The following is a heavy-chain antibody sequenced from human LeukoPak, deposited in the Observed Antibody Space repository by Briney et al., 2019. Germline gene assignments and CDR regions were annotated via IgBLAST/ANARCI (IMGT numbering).Heavy chain of an antibody. D-gene: IGHD6-13*01. J-gene: IGHJ5*02. CDR1: GFTFSSYA. CDR3: AKAQATAGSNWFDP. Sequence: GGSLRLSCAASGFTFSSYAMSWVRQVPGKGLEWVSAVTGSGGSTYYADSVKGRFTISRDNSKNTLYLQMNSLRAEDTAVYYCAKAQATAGSNWFDPWGQGTLVTVSS. V-gene: IGHV3-23*01. CDR2: VTGSGGST.